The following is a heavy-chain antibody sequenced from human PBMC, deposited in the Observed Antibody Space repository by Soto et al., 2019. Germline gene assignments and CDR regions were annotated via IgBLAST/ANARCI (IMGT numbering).Heavy chain of an antibody. CDR3: AKLVTTVVTGYYYGMDV. V-gene: IGHV1-69*13. CDR2: IIPIFGTA. Sequence: SVKFSCKAPGGTFSSYAISWVRQAPGQGLEWMGGIIPIFGTANYAQKFQGRVTITADESTSTAYMELSSLRSEDTAVYYCAKLVTTVVTGYYYGMDVWGQGTTVTVSS. CDR1: GGTFSSYA. D-gene: IGHD4-17*01. J-gene: IGHJ6*02.